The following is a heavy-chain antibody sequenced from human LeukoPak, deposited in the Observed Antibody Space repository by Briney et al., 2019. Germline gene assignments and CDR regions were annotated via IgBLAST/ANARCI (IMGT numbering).Heavy chain of an antibody. V-gene: IGHV4-59*08. CDR3: ARHRSSWYYFDY. J-gene: IGHJ4*02. CDR1: GGSISSYY. D-gene: IGHD6-13*01. Sequence: PSETRSLTCTVSGGSISSYYWSWIRQPPGKRLEWIGYIYYSGNTNYNPSLKSRVTISVDTSKNQFSLKLSSVTAADTAMYYCARHRSSWYYFDYWGQGTLVTVSS. CDR2: IYYSGNT.